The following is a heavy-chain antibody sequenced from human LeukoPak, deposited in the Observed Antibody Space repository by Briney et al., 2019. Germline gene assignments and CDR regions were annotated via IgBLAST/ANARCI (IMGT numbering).Heavy chain of an antibody. V-gene: IGHV3-21*01. CDR3: ARGIDGYYDY. CDR2: ISSSSTYI. D-gene: IGHD3-22*01. CDR1: GITFITYS. J-gene: IGHJ4*02. Sequence: GGSLRLSCAASGITFITYSMNWVRQAPGKGLEWVSSISSSSTYIYYADSVKGRFTISRDNAKNSLYLQMNSLRAEDTAVYYCARGIDGYYDYWGQGTLVTVSS.